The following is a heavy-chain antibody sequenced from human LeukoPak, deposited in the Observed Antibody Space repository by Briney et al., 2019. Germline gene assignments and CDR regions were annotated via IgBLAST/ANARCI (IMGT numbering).Heavy chain of an antibody. D-gene: IGHD6-13*01. CDR2: INPNTGGT. V-gene: IGHV1-2*06. CDR1: GYTFTGYY. CDR3: ARVNSSSWYGAFDY. Sequence: GASVKVSCKAPGYTFTGYYMHWVRQAPGQGLEWMGRINPNTGGTNYAQKFQGRVTMTRDTSISTAYMELSRLRSEDTAVYYCARVNSSSWYGAFDYWGQGTLVTVSS. J-gene: IGHJ4*02.